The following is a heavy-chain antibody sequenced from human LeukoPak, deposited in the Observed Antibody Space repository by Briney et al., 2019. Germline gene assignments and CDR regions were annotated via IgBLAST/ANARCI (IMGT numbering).Heavy chain of an antibody. CDR3: ARLSYNSGRKGYFQH. J-gene: IGHJ1*01. CDR2: IYPGDSDT. V-gene: IGHV5-51*01. D-gene: IGHD6-19*01. CDR1: GYNFATYC. Sequence: GESLKISCKGSGYNFATYCIGWVRQMPGKGLEWMGIIYPGDSDTRYSPSFQGQVTISATKSISTAYLQWSSLKASDTAMYYCARLSYNSGRKGYFQHWGQGTLVTVSS.